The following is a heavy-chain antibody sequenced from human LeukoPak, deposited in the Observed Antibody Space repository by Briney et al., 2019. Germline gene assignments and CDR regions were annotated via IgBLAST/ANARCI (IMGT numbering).Heavy chain of an antibody. CDR2: MYTSGST. V-gene: IGHV4-4*07. Sequence: SETLSLTCTVSGGSISSYYWSWIRQPAGKVLEWIGRMYTSGSTNYNPSLKSRVSIPRDTSKNQFSLNLNSVTAADTAVYYCAAMIGYFDYWGQGILVTVSS. J-gene: IGHJ4*02. D-gene: IGHD3-22*01. CDR1: GGSISSYY. CDR3: AAMIGYFDY.